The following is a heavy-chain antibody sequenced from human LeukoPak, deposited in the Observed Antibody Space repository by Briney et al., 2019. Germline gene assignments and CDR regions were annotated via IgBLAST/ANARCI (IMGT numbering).Heavy chain of an antibody. D-gene: IGHD1-1*01. V-gene: IGHV4-59*01. CDR3: ARGSWNDY. CDR1: GGSISSYY. J-gene: IGHJ4*02. CDR2: IYYSGST. Sequence: SETLSLTCTVPGGSISSYYWSWIRQPPGKGLEWIGYIYYSGSTNYNPSLKSRVTISVDTSKNQFSLKLSSVTAADTAVYYCARGSWNDYWGQGTLVTVSS.